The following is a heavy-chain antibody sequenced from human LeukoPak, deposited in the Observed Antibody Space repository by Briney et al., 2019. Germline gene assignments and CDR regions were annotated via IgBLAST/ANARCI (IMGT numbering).Heavy chain of an antibody. CDR1: GGSFSGYY. Sequence: PSETLSLTCAVYGGSFSGYYWSWIRQPPGKGLEWIGEINHSGSTNYNPSLKSRVTISVDTSKNQFSLKLSSVTAADTAVYYCARAPSTRYFRAYYYYGMDVWGQGTTVTASS. V-gene: IGHV4-34*01. CDR3: ARAPSTRYFRAYYYYGMDV. D-gene: IGHD3-9*01. J-gene: IGHJ6*02. CDR2: INHSGST.